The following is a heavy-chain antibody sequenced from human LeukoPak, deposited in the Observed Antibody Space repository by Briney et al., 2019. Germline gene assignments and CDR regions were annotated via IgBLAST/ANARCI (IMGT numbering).Heavy chain of an antibody. D-gene: IGHD3-9*01. CDR3: ARSPFYYDILTGYYPEAYFDY. CDR1: GGSISSYY. J-gene: IGHJ4*02. CDR2: IYYSGST. Sequence: SETLSLTCTVSGGSISSYYWSWIRQPPGKGLEWIGYIYYSGSTNYNPSLKSRVTISVDTSKNQFSLKLSSVTAADTAVYYCARSPFYYDILTGYYPEAYFDYWGQGTLVTVSS. V-gene: IGHV4-59*01.